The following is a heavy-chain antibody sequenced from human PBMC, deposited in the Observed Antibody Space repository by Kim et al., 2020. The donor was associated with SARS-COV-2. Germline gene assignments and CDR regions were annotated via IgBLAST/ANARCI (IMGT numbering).Heavy chain of an antibody. D-gene: IGHD3-9*01. CDR1: GFTFSNYD. CDR2: ISSSGSTI. Sequence: GGSLRLSCAASGFTFSNYDMRWVRQAPGKGLEWVAYISSSGSTIYYADSVKGRFTISRDNAKNTLYLQMNSLRAEDTAVYYCARDIDALLRCFGYDYYF. V-gene: IGHV3-11*04. J-gene: IGHJ6*01. CDR3: ARDIDALLRCFGYDYYF.